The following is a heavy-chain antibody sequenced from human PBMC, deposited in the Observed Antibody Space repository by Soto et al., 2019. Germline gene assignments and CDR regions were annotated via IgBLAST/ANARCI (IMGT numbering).Heavy chain of an antibody. V-gene: IGHV1-2*04. CDR2: INPKSGGT. Sequence: ASVKVSCKASGYSFTDYHIHWVRQAPGQGLEWLGRINPKSGGTSTAQKFQGWVTMTTDTSISKASMELTRLTSDDTAIYYCARGDSTDCSNGVCSFFYNLDMDVWGQGTTVTVSS. J-gene: IGHJ6*02. D-gene: IGHD2-8*01. CDR1: GYSFTDYH. CDR3: ARGDSTDCSNGVCSFFYNLDMDV.